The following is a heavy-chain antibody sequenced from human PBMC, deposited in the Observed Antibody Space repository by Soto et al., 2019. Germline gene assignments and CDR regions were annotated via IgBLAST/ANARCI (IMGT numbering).Heavy chain of an antibody. V-gene: IGHV3-72*01. CDR1: GFTFSDYY. CDR2: IRNKAKSYTT. CDR3: ARSLPRVTGYPQFDS. D-gene: IGHD3-9*01. Sequence: EVQLVESGGGLVQPGGSLRLSCAASGFTFSDYYMDWVRQAPGKGLEWVGRIRNKAKSYTTDYAASVKGRFTISRDDSEYSLYMQMNRLKTEDTAVYYCARSLPRVTGYPQFDSWGQGTLVTVSS. J-gene: IGHJ4*02.